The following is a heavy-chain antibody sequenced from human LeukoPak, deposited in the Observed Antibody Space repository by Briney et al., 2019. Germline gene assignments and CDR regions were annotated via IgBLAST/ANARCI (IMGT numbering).Heavy chain of an antibody. D-gene: IGHD3-10*01. J-gene: IGHJ4*02. CDR3: ARNGGQLLWFGEFDDY. CDR2: ISAYNGNT. CDR1: GYTFTSYG. V-gene: IGHV1-18*01. Sequence: ASVKVSCKASGYTFTSYGISWVRQAPGQGLEWMGWISAYNGNTNYAQKLQGRVTMTTDTSTSTAYMELRSLRSDDTAVYYCARNGGQLLWFGEFDDYWGQGTLVTVSS.